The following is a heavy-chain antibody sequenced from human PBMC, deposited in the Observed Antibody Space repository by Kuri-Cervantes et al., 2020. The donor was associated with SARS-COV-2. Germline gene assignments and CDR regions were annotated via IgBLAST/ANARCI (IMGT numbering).Heavy chain of an antibody. V-gene: IGHV1-69*13. Sequence: SVKVSCKASGGILNTYALTWVRQAPGQGLEWMGGIIPTFGTANYAQKFRGRVTITADESTSTAYMELNSLRSDDTAVYYCARVSLGTVVGEENYYFDYWGQGTRV. D-gene: IGHD1-26*01. CDR3: ARVSLGTVVGEENYYFDY. CDR2: IIPTFGTA. CDR1: GGILNTYA. J-gene: IGHJ4*02.